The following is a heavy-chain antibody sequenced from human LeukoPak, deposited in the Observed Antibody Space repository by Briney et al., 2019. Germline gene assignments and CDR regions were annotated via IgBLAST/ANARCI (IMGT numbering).Heavy chain of an antibody. CDR1: GFTFNIYA. CDR3: ARTMYITGSSDFDY. V-gene: IGHV3-30-3*01. CDR2: ISYDGSKT. Sequence: PGGSLRLSRAASGFTFNIYAMHWVRHAPGKGLEGGAVISYDGSKTHYADSVKGRFTISRDNSKNTLYLQMNSLRAEDTALYYCARTMYITGSSDFDYWGQGALVTVSS. D-gene: IGHD1-26*01. J-gene: IGHJ4*02.